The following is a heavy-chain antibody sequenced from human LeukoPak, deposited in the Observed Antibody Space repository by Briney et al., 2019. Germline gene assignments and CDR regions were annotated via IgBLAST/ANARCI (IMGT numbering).Heavy chain of an antibody. J-gene: IGHJ4*02. Sequence: PSETLSLTCTVSGGSITTYYWSWIRQPAGKGLEWIGSISYSGSTYYNPSLKSRVTISVDTSKNQFSLKLNSVTAADTAVYYCARRDYCSSTSCYESYWGQGTLVTVSS. CDR3: ARRDYCSSTSCYESY. D-gene: IGHD2-2*01. CDR2: ISYSGST. CDR1: GGSITTYY. V-gene: IGHV4-59*04.